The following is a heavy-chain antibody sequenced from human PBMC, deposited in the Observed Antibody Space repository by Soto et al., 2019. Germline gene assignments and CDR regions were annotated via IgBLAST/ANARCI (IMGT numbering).Heavy chain of an antibody. Sequence: EVQLVQSGAEVKKPGESLKISCKASGYSFTSYWIGWVRQMSGKGLEWMGIIYPSDSDTRYSPSFQGQVTISADKSISTAYLQWNTLKASDTAMYYCARPSLIYADYHEFDYWGQGTLVTVSS. CDR2: IYPSDSDT. CDR1: GYSFTSYW. J-gene: IGHJ4*02. D-gene: IGHD4-17*01. CDR3: ARPSLIYADYHEFDY. V-gene: IGHV5-51*01.